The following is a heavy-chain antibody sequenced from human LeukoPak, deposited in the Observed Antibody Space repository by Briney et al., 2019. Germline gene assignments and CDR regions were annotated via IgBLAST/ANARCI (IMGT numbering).Heavy chain of an antibody. CDR2: IYYSGST. J-gene: IGHJ4*02. D-gene: IGHD3-3*01. V-gene: IGHV4-31*03. Sequence: SETLSLTCTVSGGSISSGGYYWSWIRQHPGKGLEWIGYIYYSGSTYYNPSLKSRVTISVDTSKNQFSLKLSSVTAADTAVYYCARLPVVRITIFGVAPPKDYWGQGTLVTVSS. CDR1: GGSISSGGYY. CDR3: ARLPVVRITIFGVAPPKDY.